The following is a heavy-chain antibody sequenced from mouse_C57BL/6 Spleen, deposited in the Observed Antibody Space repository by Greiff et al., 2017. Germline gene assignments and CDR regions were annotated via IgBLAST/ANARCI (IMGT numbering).Heavy chain of an antibody. J-gene: IGHJ4*01. CDR1: GYSITSGYY. CDR2: ISYDGGN. D-gene: IGHD2-3*01. V-gene: IGHV3-6*01. Sequence: EVQLVESGPGLVKPSQSLSLTCSVTGYSITSGYYWNWIRQFPGNKLEWMGYISYDGGNNYNPSLKNRISITRDTSKNQFFLKLNSVTTEDTATYYCARGDGDYYARDYWGQGTSVTVSS. CDR3: ARGDGDYYARDY.